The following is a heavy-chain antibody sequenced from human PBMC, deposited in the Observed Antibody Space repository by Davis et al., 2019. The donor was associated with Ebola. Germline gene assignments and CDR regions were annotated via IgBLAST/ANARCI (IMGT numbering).Heavy chain of an antibody. J-gene: IGHJ6*02. Sequence: PGGSLRLSCAASGFTFSSYEMNWVRQAPGKGLEWVSYISSSGSTIYYADSVKGRFTISRDNAKNSLYLQMNSPRAEDTAVYYCARVGGQLVYYYYGMDVWGQGTTVTVSS. V-gene: IGHV3-48*03. CDR2: ISSSGSTI. D-gene: IGHD6-6*01. CDR1: GFTFSSYE. CDR3: ARVGGQLVYYYYGMDV.